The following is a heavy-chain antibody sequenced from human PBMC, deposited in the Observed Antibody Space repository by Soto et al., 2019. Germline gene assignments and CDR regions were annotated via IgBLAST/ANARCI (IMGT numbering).Heavy chain of an antibody. Sequence: GGSLRLSCAASGITVSSNYMSWVRQAPGKGLEWVSVIYSGGGTDYADSVKGRFTISRDNSKNTLSLRMNSLRAEDTAVYYCARDAGFFDYWGQGTLVTVSS. V-gene: IGHV3-53*01. J-gene: IGHJ4*02. CDR1: GITVSSNY. CDR3: ARDAGFFDY. CDR2: IYSGGGT.